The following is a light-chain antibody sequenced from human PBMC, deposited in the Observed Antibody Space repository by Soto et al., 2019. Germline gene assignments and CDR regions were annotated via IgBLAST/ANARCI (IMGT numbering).Light chain of an antibody. V-gene: IGKV1-5*03. CDR2: KAS. CDR1: QSISDR. J-gene: IGKJ1*01. Sequence: DFLMTQSPSTLSASVGDRVTITCRASQSISDRLAWYQQKPGTAPKLLIYKASSLQSGVPSRFSGIGSGTEFTLTIISLQLDDFAMYYCQQYNSYRWTFGQGTKVEIK. CDR3: QQYNSYRWT.